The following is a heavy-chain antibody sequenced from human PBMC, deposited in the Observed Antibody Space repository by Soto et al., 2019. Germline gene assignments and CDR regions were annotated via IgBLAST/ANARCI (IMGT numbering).Heavy chain of an antibody. CDR3: ARELPAGPGTFRKDAFNT. D-gene: IGHD2-2*01. CDR1: GGTFSNYA. Sequence: QVQLVQSGAEVKKPGSSVKVSCKASGGTFSNYAFSWVRQAPGQGLDWMGTIIPIFGTTNFAQKFQGRVRMTAEKSTTTFYVELTGRRSDDRAFYYRARELPAGPGTFRKDAFNTWAQGTTATVSS. CDR2: IIPIFGTT. J-gene: IGHJ3*02. V-gene: IGHV1-69*14.